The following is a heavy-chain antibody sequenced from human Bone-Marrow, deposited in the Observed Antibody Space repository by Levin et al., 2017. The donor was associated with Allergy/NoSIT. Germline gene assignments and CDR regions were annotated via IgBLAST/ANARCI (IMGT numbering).Heavy chain of an antibody. D-gene: IGHD6-13*01. J-gene: IGHJ4*02. CDR1: GFTFGDNG. Sequence: PGGSLRLSCTTSGFTFGDNGMSWVRQAPGKGLEWVGIVRSKAYGGTTDYAASVRGRFTISRDDSKSIAYLQMNSLKTEDTAVYYCTRGGLEAAGVFDYWGQGTLVTVSS. CDR3: TRGGLEAAGVFDY. V-gene: IGHV3-49*04. CDR2: VRSKAYGGTT.